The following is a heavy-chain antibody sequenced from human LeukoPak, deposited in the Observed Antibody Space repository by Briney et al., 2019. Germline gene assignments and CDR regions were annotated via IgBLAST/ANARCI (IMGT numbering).Heavy chain of an antibody. CDR3: ARGGNWFDY. CDR1: DGSISNYY. D-gene: IGHD4-23*01. CDR2: IYYSGST. J-gene: IGHJ4*02. Sequence: KPSETLSLTCSVPDGSISNYYWSWIRQPPGKGLEWIGYIYYSGSTNYNPSLKSRVTISVDTSKSQFSLKVSSVTAADTAVYYCARGGNWFDYWGQGTRVTVSS. V-gene: IGHV4-59*01.